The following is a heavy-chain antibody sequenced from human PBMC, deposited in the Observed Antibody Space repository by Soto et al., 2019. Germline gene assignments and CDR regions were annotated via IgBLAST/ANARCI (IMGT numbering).Heavy chain of an antibody. CDR1: RFTFSTYW. Sequence: EVQLVESGGGLVQPGGSLRLSCAASRFTFSTYWMTWVRQTPGKGLEWVANIHQDGNEKYYMDSVKGRFTISKDNAKNSLYLQMTSLRAEDTAVYYCAGGNALDVWGQGTTVTVSS. CDR3: AGGNALDV. CDR2: IHQDGNEK. J-gene: IGHJ6*02. V-gene: IGHV3-7*01.